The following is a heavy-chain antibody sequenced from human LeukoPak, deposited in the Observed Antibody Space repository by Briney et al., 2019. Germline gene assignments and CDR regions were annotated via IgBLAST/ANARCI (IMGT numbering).Heavy chain of an antibody. CDR2: MYISGST. CDR3: ARDHIVGATRTFDY. D-gene: IGHD1-26*01. Sequence: SQTLSLTCTVSGGSISSGGYFWSWIRQPAGKGLEWIGRMYISGSTNYNPSLKSRVTMSVDTSKNQFSLKLSSVTAADTAVYYCARDHIVGATRTFDYWGQGTLVTVSS. J-gene: IGHJ4*02. CDR1: GGSISSGGYF. V-gene: IGHV4-61*02.